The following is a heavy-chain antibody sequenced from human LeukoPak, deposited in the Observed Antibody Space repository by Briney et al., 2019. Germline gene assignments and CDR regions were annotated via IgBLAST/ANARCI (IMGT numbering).Heavy chain of an antibody. CDR3: ARTLKMVYASDDGWFDP. V-gene: IGHV4-39*07. CDR1: GGSISSSSYY. CDR2: IYYSGIT. D-gene: IGHD2-8*01. J-gene: IGHJ5*02. Sequence: PSETLSLTCTVSGGSISSSSYYWGWIRQPPGKGLEWIGTIYYSGITYYNPSLKSRVTISVDTSKNQFSLKLSSVTAADTAVYYCARTLKMVYASDDGWFDPWGQGTLVTVSS.